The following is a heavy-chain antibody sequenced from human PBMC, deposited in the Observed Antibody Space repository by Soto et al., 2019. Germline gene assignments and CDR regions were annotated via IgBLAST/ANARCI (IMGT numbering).Heavy chain of an antibody. D-gene: IGHD2-2*01. J-gene: IGHJ4*02. CDR1: GLTFSDYG. V-gene: IGHV3-7*03. CDR3: VKDGGYCSSTTCYSPRNHYFDS. Sequence: VGSLRLSCAASGLTFSDYGMSWVRQAPGKGPEWVANIKFDGSEKQYVDSVKGRFSISRDNSRNSLFLQMNSLRAGDTAVYYCVKDGGYCSSTTCYSPRNHYFDSWGQGTLVTVSS. CDR2: IKFDGSEK.